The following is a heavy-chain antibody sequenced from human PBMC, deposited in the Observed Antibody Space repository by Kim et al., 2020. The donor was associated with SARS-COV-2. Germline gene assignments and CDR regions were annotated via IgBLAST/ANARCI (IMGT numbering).Heavy chain of an antibody. V-gene: IGHV4-59*13. Sequence: SETLSLTCTVSGGSISSYYWSWIRQPPGKGLEWIGYIYYSGSTNYNPSLKSRVTISVDTSKNQFSLKLSSVTAADTAVYYCARDLGWQEGFDYWGQGTLVTVSS. CDR3: ARDLGWQEGFDY. CDR2: IYYSGST. J-gene: IGHJ4*02. CDR1: GGSISSYY. D-gene: IGHD3-3*01.